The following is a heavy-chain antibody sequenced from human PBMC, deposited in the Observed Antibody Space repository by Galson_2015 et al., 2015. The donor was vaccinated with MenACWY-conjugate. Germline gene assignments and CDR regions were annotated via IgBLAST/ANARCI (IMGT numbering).Heavy chain of an antibody. D-gene: IGHD2-15*01. CDR2: IKCKSDGGTT. Sequence: SLRLSCAASGFTFSNVWMSWVRQGPGKGLEWVARIKCKSDGGTTDYATPVKGRFTILRDDSAKTLYLQMNSLKIEDTAMYFCTRDRDVGGSRWWFDLWGQGTLVTVSS. V-gene: IGHV3-15*01. CDR3: TRDRDVGGSRWWFDL. CDR1: GFTFSNVW. J-gene: IGHJ5*02.